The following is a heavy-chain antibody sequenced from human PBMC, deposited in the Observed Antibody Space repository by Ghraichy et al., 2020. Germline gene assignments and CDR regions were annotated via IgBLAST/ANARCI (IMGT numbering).Heavy chain of an antibody. CDR2: ISAYNGNT. D-gene: IGHD3-3*01. V-gene: IGHV1-18*01. J-gene: IGHJ4*02. CDR1: GYTFTSYG. Sequence: ASVKVSCKASGYTFTSYGISWVRQAPGQGLEWMGWISAYNGNTNYAQKLQGRVTMTTDTSTSTAYMELRSLRSDDTAVYYCAAPVGFLPTLPLDYWGQGTLVTVSS. CDR3: AAPVGFLPTLPLDY.